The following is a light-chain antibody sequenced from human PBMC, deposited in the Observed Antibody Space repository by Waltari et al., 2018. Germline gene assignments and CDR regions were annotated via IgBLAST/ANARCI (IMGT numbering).Light chain of an antibody. V-gene: IGLV2-14*03. CDR3: SAYISSSTLEL. Sequence: QSALTQPASVSGSPGQSITISCTGTSSDVGGYNYVSWYQQQPGKAPKLMIFDVNNRPSGVSNRFSGSKSGNTASLTISGLQAEDEADYYCSAYISSSTLELFGGGTRLTVL. CDR1: SSDVGGYNY. J-gene: IGLJ2*01. CDR2: DVN.